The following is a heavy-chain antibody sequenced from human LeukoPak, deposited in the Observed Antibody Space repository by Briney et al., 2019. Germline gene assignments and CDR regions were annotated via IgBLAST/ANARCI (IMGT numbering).Heavy chain of an antibody. Sequence: EASVKVSCKASGFTFINYYMHWVRQAPGQGLEWLGIINLSGGSTHYPQKFQGRVTMTRDTSTSIVYMELSGLKSEDTAVYYCAREGGGAPAKNRGLWGSGTYYGSKGFDYWGQGTLVTVSS. J-gene: IGHJ4*02. CDR1: GFTFINYY. D-gene: IGHD1-26*01. CDR3: AREGGGAPAKNRGLWGSGTYYGSKGFDY. CDR2: INLSGGST. V-gene: IGHV1-46*01.